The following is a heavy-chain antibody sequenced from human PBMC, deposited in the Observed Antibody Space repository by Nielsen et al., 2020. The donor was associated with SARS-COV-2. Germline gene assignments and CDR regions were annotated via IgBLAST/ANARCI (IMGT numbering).Heavy chain of an antibody. CDR1: GGSISSGHYY. CDR2: IYYSGST. V-gene: IGHV4-30-4*01. CDR3: ARVVVPAATPTSLFDY. Sequence: SETLSLTCTVSGGSISSGHYYWSWIRQPPGKGLEWIGYIYYSGSTYYNPSLKSRVTISVDTSKNQFSLKLSSVTAADTAVYYCARVVVPAATPTSLFDYWGQGTLVTVSS. D-gene: IGHD2-2*01. J-gene: IGHJ4*02.